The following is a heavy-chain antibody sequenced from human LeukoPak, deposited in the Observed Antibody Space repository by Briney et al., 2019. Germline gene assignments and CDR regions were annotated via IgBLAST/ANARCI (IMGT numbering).Heavy chain of an antibody. J-gene: IGHJ5*02. CDR1: GGSFSGYY. Sequence: SETLSLTCAVYGGSFSGYYWSWIRQPPGKGLEWIGEINHSGSTNYNPSLKSRVTISVDTSKNQFSLKLSSVTAADTAVYYCARGSIWFDPWGQGTLVTVSS. CDR3: ARGSIWFDP. CDR2: INHSGST. D-gene: IGHD3-3*02. V-gene: IGHV4-34*01.